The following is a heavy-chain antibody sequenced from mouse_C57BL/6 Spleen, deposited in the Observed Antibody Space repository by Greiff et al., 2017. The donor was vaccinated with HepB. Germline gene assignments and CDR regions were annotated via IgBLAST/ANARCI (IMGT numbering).Heavy chain of an antibody. D-gene: IGHD1-1*01. Sequence: QVQLQQPGAELVKPGASVKMSCKASGYTFTSYWITWVKQRPGQGLEWIGDIYPGSGSTNYNEKFKSKATLTVDISSSTAYMQLSSLTSEDSAVYYCARYITTVVAKDYAMDYWGQGTSVTVSS. CDR3: ARYITTVVAKDYAMDY. J-gene: IGHJ4*01. CDR2: IYPGSGST. CDR1: GYTFTSYW. V-gene: IGHV1-55*01.